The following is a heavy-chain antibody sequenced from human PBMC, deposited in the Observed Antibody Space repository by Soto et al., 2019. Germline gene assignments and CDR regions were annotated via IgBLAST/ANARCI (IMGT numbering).Heavy chain of an antibody. J-gene: IGHJ6*02. V-gene: IGHV3-23*01. CDR3: AKFLFGVVIYSADYYYGMDV. D-gene: IGHD3-3*01. Sequence: EVQLLESGGGLVQPGGSLRLSCAASGFTFSSYAMSWVRQAPGKGLEWVSAISGSGGSTYYADSVKGRFTISGDNSKNTLYLQMNSLRAEDTAVYYCAKFLFGVVIYSADYYYGMDVWGQGTTVTVSS. CDR1: GFTFSSYA. CDR2: ISGSGGST.